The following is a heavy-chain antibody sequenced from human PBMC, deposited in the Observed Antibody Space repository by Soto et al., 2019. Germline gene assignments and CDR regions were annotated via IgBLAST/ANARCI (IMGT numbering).Heavy chain of an antibody. CDR1: GGSISSSNW. V-gene: IGHV4-4*02. Sequence: PSETLSLTCAVSGGSISSSNWWSWVRQPPGKGLEWIGEIYHSGSTNYNPSLKSRVTISVDKSKNQFSLKLSSVTAADTAVYYCARRGEDYDYVWGSYRYVRWFDPWGQGTLVTVSS. CDR2: IYHSGST. J-gene: IGHJ5*02. CDR3: ARRGEDYDYVWGSYRYVRWFDP. D-gene: IGHD3-16*02.